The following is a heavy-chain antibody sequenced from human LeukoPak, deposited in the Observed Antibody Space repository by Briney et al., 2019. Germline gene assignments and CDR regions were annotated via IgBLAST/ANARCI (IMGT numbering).Heavy chain of an antibody. CDR1: GYTFTSYD. CDR3: ARDRLRFLEWLSTHSDYYYYMDV. J-gene: IGHJ6*03. D-gene: IGHD3-3*01. CDR2: MNPNSGNT. V-gene: IGHV1-8*01. Sequence: GASVKVSCKASGYTFTSYDINWVRQATGQGLEWMGWMNPNSGNTGYAQKFQGRVTITADESTSTAYMELSSLRSEDTAVYYCARDRLRFLEWLSTHSDYYYYMDVWGKGTTVTVSS.